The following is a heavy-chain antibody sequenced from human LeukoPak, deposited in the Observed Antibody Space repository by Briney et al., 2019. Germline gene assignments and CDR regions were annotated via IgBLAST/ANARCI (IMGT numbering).Heavy chain of an antibody. Sequence: ASVKVSCKASGYTFTGYYMHWVRQAPGQGLEWMGRINPNSGGTNYAQKFQGRVTMIRDTSISTAYMELSRLRSDDTAVYYCARGFTIFGVVITSKTNWFDPWGQGTLVTVSS. J-gene: IGHJ5*02. D-gene: IGHD3-3*01. CDR1: GYTFTGYY. CDR2: INPNSGGT. CDR3: ARGFTIFGVVITSKTNWFDP. V-gene: IGHV1-2*06.